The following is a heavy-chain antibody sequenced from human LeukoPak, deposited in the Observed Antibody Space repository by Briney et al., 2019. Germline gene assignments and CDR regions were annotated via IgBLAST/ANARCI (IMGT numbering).Heavy chain of an antibody. V-gene: IGHV4-59*01. J-gene: IGHJ5*02. CDR2: ISYSGST. CDR3: GRVFYSSNWNLFDP. CDR1: GGSISSYY. Sequence: SETLSLTCTVSGGSISSYYWSWVRQPPGKGLEWIGYISYSGSTNYNPSLNSRVTISVDTSKNQFSLKLTSVTAADTAVYYCGRVFYSSNWNLFDPWGQGTLVTVSS. D-gene: IGHD6-13*01.